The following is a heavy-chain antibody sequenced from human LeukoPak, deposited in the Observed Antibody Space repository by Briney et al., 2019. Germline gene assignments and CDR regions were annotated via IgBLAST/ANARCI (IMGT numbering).Heavy chain of an antibody. CDR3: AKDEVADILTGLNWFDP. CDR1: GFTFSSYG. J-gene: IGHJ5*02. Sequence: GGSLRPSCAASGFTFSSYGMHWVRQAPGKGLEWVAVISYDGSNKYYADPVKGRFTISRDNSKNTLYLQMNSLRAEDTAVYYCAKDEVADILTGLNWFDPWGQGTLVTVSS. D-gene: IGHD3-9*01. V-gene: IGHV3-30*18. CDR2: ISYDGSNK.